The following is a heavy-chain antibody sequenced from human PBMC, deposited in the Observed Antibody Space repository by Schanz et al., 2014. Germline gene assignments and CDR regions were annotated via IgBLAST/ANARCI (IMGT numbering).Heavy chain of an antibody. CDR1: GFTLSSYG. Sequence: VRLVESGGGVVQPGRSLRLSCAASGFTLSSYGMHWVRQAPGKGLEWVSLISDSGDTAYYADSVKGRFTMSRDNSKNTLYLQMNSLRAGDAAVYYCAKGRFGELSAFDIWGQGTMVTVSS. D-gene: IGHD3-10*01. J-gene: IGHJ3*02. V-gene: IGHV3-23*04. CDR2: ISDSGDTA. CDR3: AKGRFGELSAFDI.